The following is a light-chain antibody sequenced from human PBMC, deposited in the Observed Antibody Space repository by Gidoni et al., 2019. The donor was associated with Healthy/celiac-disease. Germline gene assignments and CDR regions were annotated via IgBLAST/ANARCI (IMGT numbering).Light chain of an antibody. CDR3: QQYNSYPYT. CDR2: KAS. CDR1: QSISSW. J-gene: IGKJ2*01. V-gene: IGKV1-5*03. Sequence: TCRASQSISSWLAWYQQKPGKAPKLLIYKASSLESGVPSRFSGSGSGTEFTLTISSLQPDDFATYYCQQYNSYPYTFGQGTKLEIK.